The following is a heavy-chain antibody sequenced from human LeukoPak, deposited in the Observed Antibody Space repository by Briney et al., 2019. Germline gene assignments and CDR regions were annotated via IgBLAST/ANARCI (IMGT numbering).Heavy chain of an antibody. J-gene: IGHJ6*03. Sequence: SVKVSCKASRGTFSSYAISWVRQAPGQGLEWMGGIIPIFGTANYAQKFQGRVTITTDESTSTAYMELSSLRSEDTAVYYCARGLRVEDCSSTSCFSYYYYYMDVWGKGTTVTVSS. CDR2: IIPIFGTA. D-gene: IGHD2-2*01. CDR1: RGTFSSYA. CDR3: ARGLRVEDCSSTSCFSYYYYYMDV. V-gene: IGHV1-69*05.